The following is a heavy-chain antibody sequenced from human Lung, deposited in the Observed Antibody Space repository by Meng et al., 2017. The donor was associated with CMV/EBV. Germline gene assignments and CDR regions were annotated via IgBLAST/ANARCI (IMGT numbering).Heavy chain of an antibody. V-gene: IGHV3-23*01. D-gene: IGHD3-10*01. CDR1: TFSNDI. J-gene: IGHJ4*02. Sequence: TFSNDIMTWVRQSPGKGLEWVSSVGGSGISKYYRDSVQGRFTVSRDNSKSTLFLQMNSLRADDTAVYYCAKVMRLTAARGVLVPLEYWGPGALVTVSS. CDR3: AKVMRLTAARGVLVPLEY. CDR2: VGGSGISK.